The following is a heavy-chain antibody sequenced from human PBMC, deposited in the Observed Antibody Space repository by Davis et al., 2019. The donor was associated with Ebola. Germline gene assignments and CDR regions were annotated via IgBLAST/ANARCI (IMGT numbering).Heavy chain of an antibody. CDR2: ISYDGSNK. V-gene: IGHV3-30*18. J-gene: IGHJ4*02. Sequence: GESLKISCAASGFTFSSYGMHWVRQAPGKGLEWVAVISYDGSNKYYADSVKGRFTISRDNSKNTLYLQMNSLRAEDTAVYYCAKGDYHSGSPFDYWGQGTLVTVSS. D-gene: IGHD1-26*01. CDR1: GFTFSSYG. CDR3: AKGDYHSGSPFDY.